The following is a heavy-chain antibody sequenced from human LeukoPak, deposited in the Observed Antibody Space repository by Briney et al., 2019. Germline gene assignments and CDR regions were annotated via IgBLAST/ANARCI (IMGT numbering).Heavy chain of an antibody. V-gene: IGHV3-23*01. CDR3: ARDGVGGYYYYYGMDV. D-gene: IGHD2-15*01. CDR2: ISGSGGST. J-gene: IGHJ6*02. CDR1: GFTFSSYA. Sequence: RPGGSLRLSCAASGFTFSSYAMSWVRQAPGKGLEWVSAISGSGGSTYYADSVKGRFTISRDNSKNTLCLQMNSLRAEDTAVYYCARDGVGGYYYYYGMDVWGQGTTVTVSS.